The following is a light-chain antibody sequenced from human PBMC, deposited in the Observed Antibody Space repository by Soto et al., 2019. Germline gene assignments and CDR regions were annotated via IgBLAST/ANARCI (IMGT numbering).Light chain of an antibody. CDR1: RSDVGNYNY. CDR2: EVS. CDR3: CSYAGSNNPVL. J-gene: IGLJ2*01. V-gene: IGLV2-8*01. Sequence: QSALTQPPSASGSPGQSVTISCTGTRSDVGNYNYVSWYQQHPGKAPKLMIYEVSKRPSGVPDRFSGSKSGNTASLTVSGLQAEDEADYYCCSYAGSNNPVLFGGGTKLTVL.